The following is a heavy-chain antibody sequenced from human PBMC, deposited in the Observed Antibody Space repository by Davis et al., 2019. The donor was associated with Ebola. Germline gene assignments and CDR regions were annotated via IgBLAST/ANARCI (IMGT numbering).Heavy chain of an antibody. CDR3: ARTRLLSVCVDY. V-gene: IGHV4-59*08. D-gene: IGHD3-22*01. CDR1: GGSISSSY. CDR2: IYYSGRT. J-gene: IGHJ4*02. Sequence: MPSETLSLTCTVSGGSISSSYWTWIRQPPGKGLAWIGYIYYSGRTNYNPSLKSRVSMSVDTSKNQFSLKLSSVTAADTAVYYCARTRLLSVCVDYWGQGTLVTVSS.